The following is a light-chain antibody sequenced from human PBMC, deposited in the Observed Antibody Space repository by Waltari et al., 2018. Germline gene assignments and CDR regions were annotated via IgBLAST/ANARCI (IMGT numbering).Light chain of an antibody. J-gene: IGKJ1*01. Sequence: DIQMTQSPSTLSASVGDRVTITCRASQSVNRWLAWYLQKPWKAPELLIYETSNLESGVPSRFSGSGSGKEFTLTISSLQPDDFGTYYCQQYVNYWTFGQGTKVEIK. CDR3: QQYVNYWT. CDR1: QSVNRW. V-gene: IGKV1-5*03. CDR2: ETS.